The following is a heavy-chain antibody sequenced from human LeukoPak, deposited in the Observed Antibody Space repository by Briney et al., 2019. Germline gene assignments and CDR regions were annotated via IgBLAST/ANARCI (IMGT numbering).Heavy chain of an antibody. CDR1: GFSLRTRGMC. D-gene: IGHD3-22*01. CDR2: VDWDDEK. Sequence: SGPTLVNPTQTLTLTCSLSGFSLRTRGMCVSWIRQSPGKGLERLALVDWDDEKHYSPSLKTRLTISKDTSKNQVVLTMTNMYPVDTATYYCARIYDSSGYYRYFDLWGRGTLVTVSS. J-gene: IGHJ2*01. V-gene: IGHV2-70*01. CDR3: ARIYDSSGYYRYFDL.